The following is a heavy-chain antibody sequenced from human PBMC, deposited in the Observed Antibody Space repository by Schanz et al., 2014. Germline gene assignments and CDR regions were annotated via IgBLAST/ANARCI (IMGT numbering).Heavy chain of an antibody. CDR1: GFTFADYY. CDR3: ARYGFRKFGVVYGLAV. D-gene: IGHD3-3*01. CDR2: VSSYDTTV. V-gene: IGHV3-11*01. Sequence: QVQLLESGGGFFKPGGSLRLSCAGSGFTFADYYMTWIRQAPGKGLEWISYVSSYDTTVSYADSVKGRFTISRDNAKNSVYLQMNSLRVEDTAVYYCARYGFRKFGVVYGLAVWGQGTTVTVS. J-gene: IGHJ6*02.